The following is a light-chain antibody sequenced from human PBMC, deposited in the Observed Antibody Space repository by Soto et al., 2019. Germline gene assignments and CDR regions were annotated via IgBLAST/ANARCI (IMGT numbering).Light chain of an antibody. CDR3: AAWDDSLNGSV. V-gene: IGLV1-44*01. Sequence: QSVLTQPPSASGTPGQRVTISCSGSSSNIGRNTVNWYQQFPGTAPKLLIYSNDQRPSGVTDRFSASKSGTSASLAISGLQSEDEADYYCAAWDDSLNGSVFGTGTKLTVL. J-gene: IGLJ1*01. CDR2: SND. CDR1: SSNIGRNT.